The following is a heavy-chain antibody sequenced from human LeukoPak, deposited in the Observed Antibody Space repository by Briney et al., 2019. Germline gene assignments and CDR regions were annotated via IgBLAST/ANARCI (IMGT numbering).Heavy chain of an antibody. Sequence: PSETLSLTCAVYGGSFSGYYWSWIRQPPGKGLEWIREINHSGSTNYNPSLKSRVTISVDTSKNQFSLKLSSVTAADTAVYYCARGRKGSNYWGQGTLVTVSS. CDR3: ARGRKGSNY. V-gene: IGHV4-34*01. CDR1: GGSFSGYY. CDR2: INHSGST. J-gene: IGHJ4*02.